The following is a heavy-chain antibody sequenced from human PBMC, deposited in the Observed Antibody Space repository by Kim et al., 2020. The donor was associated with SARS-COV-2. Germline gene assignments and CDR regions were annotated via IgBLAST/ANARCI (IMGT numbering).Heavy chain of an antibody. CDR2: IGIKTNGGTA. Sequence: GGSLRLSCTASGFTFGDYAVSWVRQAPGKGLEWVGFIGIKTNGGTAAYAATVKGRFTISRDDSKSIAYLQMNSLKTEDTAVYYCARTSGPNFYYYYYMDLWGQGTTVTVSS. CDR3: ARTSGPNFYYYYYMDL. V-gene: IGHV3-49*04. D-gene: IGHD2-15*01. J-gene: IGHJ6*03. CDR1: GFTFGDYA.